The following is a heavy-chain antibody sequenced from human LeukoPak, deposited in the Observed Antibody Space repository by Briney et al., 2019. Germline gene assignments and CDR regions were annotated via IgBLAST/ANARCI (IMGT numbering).Heavy chain of an antibody. Sequence: GASVKVSCKTSGYSFTGYYMHWVRQAPGQGLEWMGWINPNSGGTNYAQKFQGRVTMTGDTSISTAYMDLSRLRSDDTAVYYCARDRSSSWRAFDFWGQGTLVIVSS. D-gene: IGHD6-13*01. CDR3: ARDRSSSWRAFDF. J-gene: IGHJ3*01. CDR1: GYSFTGYY. CDR2: INPNSGGT. V-gene: IGHV1-2*02.